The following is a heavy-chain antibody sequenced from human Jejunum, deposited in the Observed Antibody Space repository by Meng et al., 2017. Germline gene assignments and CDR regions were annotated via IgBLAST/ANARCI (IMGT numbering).Heavy chain of an antibody. CDR2: ITNAGTT. Sequence: GGSLRLSCAASVVSRFTFSWYGMHWVRQAPGKGLEYVSHITNAGTTYYADSVRGRFTISRDNSRNTLYLQMGSLRAEDTAIYFCATGIGYYYDSWSQGTSVTVSS. J-gene: IGHJ5*01. CDR1: VVSRFTFSWYG. V-gene: IGHV3-64*02. CDR3: ATGIGYYYDS. D-gene: IGHD3-22*01.